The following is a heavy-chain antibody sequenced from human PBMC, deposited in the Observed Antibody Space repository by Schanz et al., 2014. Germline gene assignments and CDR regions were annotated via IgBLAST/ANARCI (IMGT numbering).Heavy chain of an antibody. CDR2: IRQEGSEK. D-gene: IGHD3-10*01. CDR1: GFTFSNYW. J-gene: IGHJ4*02. CDR3: ARSEMDRGVIWGY. Sequence: EVQLVESGGGLVQPGESLRASCAASGFTFSNYWMSWVRQAPGKGLEWVANIRQEGSEKYYVDSVKGRFTVSRDDTKNSLYLQMNSLRVEDTAVYYCARSEMDRGVIWGYWGQGTLVTVSS. V-gene: IGHV3-7*01.